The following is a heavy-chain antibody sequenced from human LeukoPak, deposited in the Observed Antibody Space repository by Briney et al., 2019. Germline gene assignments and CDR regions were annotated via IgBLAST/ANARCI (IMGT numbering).Heavy chain of an antibody. Sequence: SGTLSLTCAVSGGSISSSNWWSWVRQPPGKGLERIGYIHYSGSTHYNPSLKSRVTISVDTSKNQVSLKLRSVTAADTAVYYCARTTEGYAGGPGYSYYYYMDVWGKGTTVTISS. D-gene: IGHD5-12*01. CDR2: IHYSGST. CDR1: GGSISSSNW. V-gene: IGHV4-4*02. CDR3: ARTTEGYAGGPGYSYYYYMDV. J-gene: IGHJ6*03.